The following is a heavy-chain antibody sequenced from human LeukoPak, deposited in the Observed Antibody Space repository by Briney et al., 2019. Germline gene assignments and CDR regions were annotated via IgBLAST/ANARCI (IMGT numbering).Heavy chain of an antibody. V-gene: IGHV4-59*01. Sequence: SETLSLTCTVSGGSMSSYYWSWIRQPPGKGLEWIGYIYYSGSTNYNPSLKSRVTISVDTSKNQFSLKLSSVTAADTAVYYCARGRQPHSSGWYEDYWGQGTLVTVSS. CDR1: GGSMSSYY. J-gene: IGHJ4*02. D-gene: IGHD6-19*01. CDR2: IYYSGST. CDR3: ARGRQPHSSGWYEDY.